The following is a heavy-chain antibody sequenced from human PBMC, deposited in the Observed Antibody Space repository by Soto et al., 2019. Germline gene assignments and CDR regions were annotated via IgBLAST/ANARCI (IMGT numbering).Heavy chain of an antibody. CDR1: GFTFSSYS. CDR2: ISSSSSYI. CDR3: ARVRLYCSGGSCYSGVYYYYYMDV. J-gene: IGHJ6*03. V-gene: IGHV3-21*01. D-gene: IGHD2-15*01. Sequence: GGSLRLSCAASGFTFSSYSMNWVRQAPGKGLEWVSSISSSSSYIYYADSVKGRFTISRDNAKNSLYLQMNSLRAEDTAVYYCARVRLYCSGGSCYSGVYYYYYMDVWGKGTTVTVAS.